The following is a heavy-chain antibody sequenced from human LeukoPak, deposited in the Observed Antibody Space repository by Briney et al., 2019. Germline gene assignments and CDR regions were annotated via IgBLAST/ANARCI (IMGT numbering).Heavy chain of an antibody. J-gene: IGHJ5*02. D-gene: IGHD3-10*01. CDR1: GYTFTSYY. Sequence: ASVKVSCKASGYTFTSYYTHWVRQAPGQGLEWMGIINPSGGSTSYAQKFQGRVTMTRDTSTSTVYMELSSLRSEDTAVYYCAPMVRGVMGKSWGQGTLVTVSS. CDR2: INPSGGST. CDR3: APMVRGVMGKS. V-gene: IGHV1-46*01.